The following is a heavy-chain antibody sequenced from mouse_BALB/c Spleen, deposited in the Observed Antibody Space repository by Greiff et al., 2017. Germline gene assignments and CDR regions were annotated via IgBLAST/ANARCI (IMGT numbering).Heavy chain of an antibody. CDR3: ATGTTVVATPFDY. V-gene: IGHV3-2*02. Sequence: EVKLQESGPGLVKPSQSLSLTCTVTGYSITSDYAWNWIRQFPGNKLEWMGYISYSGSTSYNPSLKSRISITRDTSKNQFFLQLNSVTTEDTATYYCATGTTVVATPFDYWGQGTTLTVSS. D-gene: IGHD1-1*01. CDR2: ISYSGST. J-gene: IGHJ2*01. CDR1: GYSITSDYA.